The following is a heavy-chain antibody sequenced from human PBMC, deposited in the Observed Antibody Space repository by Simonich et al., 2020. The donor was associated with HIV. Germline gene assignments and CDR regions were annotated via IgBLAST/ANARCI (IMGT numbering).Heavy chain of an antibody. D-gene: IGHD3-16*01. CDR2: ISYDGRNK. CDR1: GFTFSSYA. Sequence: QVQLVESGGGVVQPGRSLRLSCAASGFTFSSYAMHWVRQAPGKGQEWVAVISYDGRNKYYADSVKGRFTISRDNSKNTLYLQMNSLRAEDTAVYYCASGGSISSVWADDYWGQGTLVTVSS. CDR3: ASGGSISSVWADDY. J-gene: IGHJ4*02. V-gene: IGHV3-30*07.